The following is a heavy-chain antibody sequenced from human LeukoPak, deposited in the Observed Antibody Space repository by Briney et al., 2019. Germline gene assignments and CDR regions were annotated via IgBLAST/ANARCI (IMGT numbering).Heavy chain of an antibody. CDR1: GFTFGGYG. D-gene: IGHD2-15*01. CDR3: ARTGSGYCSGGSCFSSTTKGYFDY. CDR2: ISYDGSNK. Sequence: PGGSLRLSCAGSGFTFGGYGMHWVRQAPGKGLEWVAVISYDGSNKYYADSVKGRLTISRDNSKNTLYLQMNSLRAEDTAVYYCARTGSGYCSGGSCFSSTTKGYFDYWGQGTLVTVSS. J-gene: IGHJ4*02. V-gene: IGHV3-30*06.